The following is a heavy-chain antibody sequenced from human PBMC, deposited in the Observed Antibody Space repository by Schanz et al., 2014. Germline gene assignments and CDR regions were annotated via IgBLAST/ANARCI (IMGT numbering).Heavy chain of an antibody. CDR3: TRGGYSYALSAFDI. D-gene: IGHD5-18*01. V-gene: IGHV1-69*04. J-gene: IGHJ3*02. Sequence: QVQLVQSGAEVKKPGSPVKVSCKSSGGTFSSYALSWLRQAPGQGLEWMGRIIPILGIATYAQKFQGRLTITADKSTSTAYMELSSLRSDDTALYYCTRGGYSYALSAFDIWGQGTMVTVSS. CDR2: IIPILGIA. CDR1: GGTFSSYA.